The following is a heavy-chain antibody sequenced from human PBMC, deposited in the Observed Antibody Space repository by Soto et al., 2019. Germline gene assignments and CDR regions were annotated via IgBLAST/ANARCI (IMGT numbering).Heavy chain of an antibody. CDR3: ARHEVTYYYGSGIFG. Sequence: QLQLQESGPGLVKPSETLSLTCTVSGGSISSSSYYWGWIRQPPGKGLEWIGSIYYSGSTYYNPSLKSRVTISVDTSKNQFSLKLSSVTAADTAVYYCARHEVTYYYGSGIFGWGQGTLVTVSS. CDR2: IYYSGST. CDR1: GGSISSSSYY. J-gene: IGHJ4*02. D-gene: IGHD3-10*01. V-gene: IGHV4-39*01.